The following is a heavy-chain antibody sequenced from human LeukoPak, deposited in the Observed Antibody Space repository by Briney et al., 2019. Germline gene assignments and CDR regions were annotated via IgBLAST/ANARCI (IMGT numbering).Heavy chain of an antibody. V-gene: IGHV3-48*01. Sequence: PGGSLRLSCAASGFAFSGYIMSWVRQAPGRGLEWVSSIINDNSTIKYADSVRGRFTISRDNAKNSLYLQMNSLRAEDTAVYYCARKRDSRHYFDYWGQGTLVTVSS. CDR1: GFAFSGYI. CDR3: ARKRDSRHYFDY. J-gene: IGHJ4*02. D-gene: IGHD6-13*01. CDR2: IINDNSTI.